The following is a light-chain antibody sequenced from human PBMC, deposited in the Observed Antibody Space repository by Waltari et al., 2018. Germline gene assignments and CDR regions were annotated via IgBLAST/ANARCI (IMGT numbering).Light chain of an antibody. J-gene: IGKJ1*01. V-gene: IGKV3-20*01. CDR1: QSVGSSY. CDR3: QQFGDSVWT. Sequence: ETVLTQSPGTLSLSPGETATLSCRASQSVGSSYLAWYHQKPGQAPRLLICRASTRATGIPDRFSGSGSGTDFTLTISGLEPEDSAVYYCQQFGDSVWTFGQGTKVEIK. CDR2: RAS.